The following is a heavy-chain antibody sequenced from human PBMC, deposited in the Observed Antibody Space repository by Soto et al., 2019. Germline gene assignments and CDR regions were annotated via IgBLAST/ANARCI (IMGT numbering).Heavy chain of an antibody. CDR1: GYTFTSYA. J-gene: IGHJ6*02. D-gene: IGHD3-3*01. CDR2: INAGNGNT. CDR3: ARAQLRFLEWSSQPYYYGMDV. Sequence: GASVKVSCKASGYTFTSYAMHWVRQAPGQRLEWMGWINAGNGNTKYSQKFQGRVTITRDTSASTAYMELSSLRSEDTAVYYCARAQLRFLEWSSQPYYYGMDVWGQGTTVTVSS. V-gene: IGHV1-3*01.